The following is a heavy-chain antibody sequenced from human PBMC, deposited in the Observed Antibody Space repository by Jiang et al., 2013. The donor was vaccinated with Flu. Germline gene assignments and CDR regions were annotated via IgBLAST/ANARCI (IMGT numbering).Heavy chain of an antibody. CDR3: ARSSWGYTYGPFEY. CDR1: GGSFSSFP. J-gene: IGHJ4*02. CDR2: VNPIFGTT. Sequence: SGAEVKXPGSSVKVSCKSSGGSFSSFPINWVRQAPGQGPEWMGGVNPIFGTTDYAQKFQGRVTIIADRSTSTAYMDLNSLRSEDTAVYYCARSSWGYTYGPFEYWGQGTLVTVSS. D-gene: IGHD5-24*01. V-gene: IGHV1-69*06.